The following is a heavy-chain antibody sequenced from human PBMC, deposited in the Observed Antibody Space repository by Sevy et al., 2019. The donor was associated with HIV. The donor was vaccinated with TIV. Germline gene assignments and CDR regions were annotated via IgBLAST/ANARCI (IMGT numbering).Heavy chain of an antibody. D-gene: IGHD3-10*01. V-gene: IGHV3-11*01. Sequence: GGSLGLSCAASGFTFNDYYMSWIRQSPGKGLEWLSYISDRGTTIYYADSVKGRFTISRDNAKSLMYLQMNSLKTEDTAIYYCAREGDLRYFDFWGRGTLVTVSS. CDR1: GFTFNDYY. J-gene: IGHJ2*01. CDR2: ISDRGTTI. CDR3: AREGDLRYFDF.